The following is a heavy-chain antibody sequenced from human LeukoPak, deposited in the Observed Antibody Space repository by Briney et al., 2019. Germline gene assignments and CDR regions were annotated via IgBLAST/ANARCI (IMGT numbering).Heavy chain of an antibody. V-gene: IGHV4-59*08. D-gene: IGHD6-13*01. CDR1: GGSISGYY. CDR3: ARHWETSSWYVDY. J-gene: IGHJ4*02. CDR2: IYYSGSP. Sequence: PSETLSLTCTVSGGSISGYYWSWIRQPPGKGLEWIGYIYYSGSPTYNPSVKSRVTMSIDTSKNQLSLKLSSVTATDTASYYCARHWETSSWYVDYWGQGTLVTVSS.